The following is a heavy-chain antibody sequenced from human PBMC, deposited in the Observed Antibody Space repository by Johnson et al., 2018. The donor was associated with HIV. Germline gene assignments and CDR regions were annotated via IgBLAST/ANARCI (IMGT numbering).Heavy chain of an antibody. CDR2: ISWDGGST. CDR1: GFTFSSYA. CDR3: ARGYTWNDVSI. Sequence: VQLVESGGGVVQPGRSLRLSCAASGFTFSSYAMSWVRQAPGKGLEWVSLISWDGGSTYFADSVKGRFTISRDNFKNTVYLQMNSLRTVDTAVYYCARGYTWNDVSIWGQGTMVTVSS. J-gene: IGHJ3*02. D-gene: IGHD1-1*01. V-gene: IGHV3-23*04.